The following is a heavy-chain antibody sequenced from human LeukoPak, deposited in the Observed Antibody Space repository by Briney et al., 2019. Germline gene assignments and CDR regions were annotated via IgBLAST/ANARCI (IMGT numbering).Heavy chain of an antibody. J-gene: IGHJ6*03. V-gene: IGHV3-30*03. CDR2: ISYDGSNK. Sequence: GGSLRLSCAASGFTFSNYGIHWVRQAPGKGLEWVAVISYDGSNKYYADSVKGRFTISRDNSKNTLYLQMSSLRPEDTAVYYCARPTVVKGFDYYYMDVWGKGTTVTISS. D-gene: IGHD4-23*01. CDR1: GFTFSNYG. CDR3: ARPTVVKGFDYYYMDV.